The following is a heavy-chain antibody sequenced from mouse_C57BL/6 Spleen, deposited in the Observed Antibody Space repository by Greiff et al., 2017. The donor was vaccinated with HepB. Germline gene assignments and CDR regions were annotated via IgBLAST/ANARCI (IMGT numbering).Heavy chain of an antibody. Sequence: QVQLKQPGAELVKPGASVKMSCKVSGYTFTSYWITWVKQRPGQGLEWIGDIYPGSGSTNYNEKFKSKATLTVDTSSSTAYMQLSSLTSEDSAVYYCALITTVVATSFDYWGQGTTLTVSS. CDR2: IYPGSGST. J-gene: IGHJ2*01. CDR1: GYTFTSYW. V-gene: IGHV1-55*01. D-gene: IGHD1-1*01. CDR3: ALITTVVATSFDY.